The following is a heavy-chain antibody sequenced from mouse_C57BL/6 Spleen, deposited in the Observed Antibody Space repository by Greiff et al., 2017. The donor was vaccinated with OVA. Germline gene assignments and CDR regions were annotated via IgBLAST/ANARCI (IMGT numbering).Heavy chain of an antibody. Sequence: EVMLVESGPVLVKPGASVKMSCKASGYTFTDYYMNWVKQSHGKSLEWIGVINPYNGGTSYNQKFKGKATLTVDKSSSTAYMELNSLTSEDSAVYYCARRGITTVVPHYFDYWGQGTTLTVSS. CDR2: INPYNGGT. D-gene: IGHD1-1*01. CDR3: ARRGITTVVPHYFDY. J-gene: IGHJ2*01. CDR1: GYTFTDYY. V-gene: IGHV1-19*01.